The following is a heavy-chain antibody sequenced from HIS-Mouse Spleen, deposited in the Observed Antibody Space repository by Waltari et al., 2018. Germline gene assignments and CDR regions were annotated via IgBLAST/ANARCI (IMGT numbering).Heavy chain of an antibody. CDR3: AREIPYSSSWYDWYFDL. V-gene: IGHV4-39*07. CDR2: IYYSGST. Sequence: QLQLQESGPGLVKPSETLSLTCTVSGGSISSSSYYWGWTRHPPGKGLEWIGLIYYSGSTYYNPSLKSRVTISVDTSKNQFSLKLSSVTAADTAVYYCAREIPYSSSWYDWYFDLWGRGTLVTVSS. D-gene: IGHD6-13*01. CDR1: GGSISSSSYY. J-gene: IGHJ2*01.